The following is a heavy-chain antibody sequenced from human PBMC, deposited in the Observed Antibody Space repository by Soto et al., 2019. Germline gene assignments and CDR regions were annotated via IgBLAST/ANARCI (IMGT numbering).Heavy chain of an antibody. J-gene: IGHJ6*02. D-gene: IGHD6-13*01. CDR3: ARDSSIAAAGPLHV. CDR1: GGSISSYY. CDR2: IYYSGST. V-gene: IGHV4-59*01. Sequence: SETLSITCTVYGGSISSYYWSWVRQRPGKGLEWIGYIYYSGSTNYNPSLKSRVTISVDTSKNQFSLKLSSVTAADTAVYYCARDSSIAAAGPLHVRGQGTTVTV.